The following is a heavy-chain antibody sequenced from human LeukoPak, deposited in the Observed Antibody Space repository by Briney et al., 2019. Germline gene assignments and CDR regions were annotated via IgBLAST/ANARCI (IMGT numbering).Heavy chain of an antibody. CDR3: ARGPDPVVAATIGYYYYYMDV. V-gene: IGHV1-8*01. D-gene: IGHD2-15*01. J-gene: IGHJ6*03. CDR2: MNPNRGNT. Sequence: ASVKVSRKASGYTFTRYDINGVPQPTRQGLEWVGWMNPNRGNTGYTQTLQGRVTMTRHTSISTAYMELSSLRSEDTAVYYCARGPDPVVAATIGYYYYYMDVWGKGTTVTVSS. CDR1: GYTFTRYD.